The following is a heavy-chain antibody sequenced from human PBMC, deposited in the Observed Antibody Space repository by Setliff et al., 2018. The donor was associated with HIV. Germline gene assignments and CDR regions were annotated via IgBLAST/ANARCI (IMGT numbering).Heavy chain of an antibody. D-gene: IGHD3-16*01. CDR1: GFTVSSNY. V-gene: IGHV3-53*01. J-gene: IGHJ4*02. CDR2: ITQNALY. Sequence: PGGSLRLSCAASGFTVSSNYMSWVRQAPGKGLEWVSAITQNALYISYADSVRGRFTISRDNWKNTAYLQMTSLRAEDTATYYCAKAWGSGYPSFESALMFDVWGQGTLVTVSS. CDR3: AKAWGSGYPSFESALMFDV.